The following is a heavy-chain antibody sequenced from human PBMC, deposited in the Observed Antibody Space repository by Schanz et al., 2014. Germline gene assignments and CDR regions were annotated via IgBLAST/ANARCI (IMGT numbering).Heavy chain of an antibody. J-gene: IGHJ4*02. V-gene: IGHV3-21*01. D-gene: IGHD3-22*01. CDR2: INSIGRSM. CDR1: EFTFSTYS. Sequence: EVHLVESGGGLVKPGGSLRLSCAASEFTFSTYSMNWVRQAPGKGLEWVSSINSIGRSMYYADIVKGRFTISRDNAKNTLYLQMNSLRTEDTAVYFCAKSYDTSGYSGFDYWGQGTLVTVSS. CDR3: AKSYDTSGYSGFDY.